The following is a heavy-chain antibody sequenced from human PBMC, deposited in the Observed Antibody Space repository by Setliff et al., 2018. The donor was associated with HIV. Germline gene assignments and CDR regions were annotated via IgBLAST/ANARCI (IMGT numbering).Heavy chain of an antibody. D-gene: IGHD3-9*01. CDR2: IYSSGNT. V-gene: IGHV4-4*09. J-gene: IGHJ4*02. CDR1: GGSINNNQ. CDR3: ARVYYDILTGYGYFDD. Sequence: SETLSLTCTVSGGSINNNQWSWIRQPPGKGLEWIGYIYSSGNTNYSPSLKSRVIISVDTSKNQFSLKLSSVTAADTAVYYCARVYYDILTGYGYFDDWGQGTLVTVSS.